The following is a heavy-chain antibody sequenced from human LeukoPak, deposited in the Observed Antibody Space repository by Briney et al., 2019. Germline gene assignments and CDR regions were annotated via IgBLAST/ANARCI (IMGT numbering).Heavy chain of an antibody. V-gene: IGHV3-30*02. Sequence: PGGSLRLSCAASGFTFSNYGMHWVRQAPGKGLEWVAFIRYDGSNDYYADSVKGRFIISRDNSKNMLYLQMNSLRTEDTAIYYCAKDIRRGYNYGYDQFAYWGQGTLVTVSS. CDR1: GFTFSNYG. CDR3: AKDIRRGYNYGYDQFAY. J-gene: IGHJ4*02. D-gene: IGHD5-18*01. CDR2: IRYDGSND.